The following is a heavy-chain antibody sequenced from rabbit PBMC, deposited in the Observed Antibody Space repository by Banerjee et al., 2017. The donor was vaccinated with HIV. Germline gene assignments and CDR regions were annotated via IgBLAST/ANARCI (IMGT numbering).Heavy chain of an antibody. D-gene: IGHD3-1*01. CDR3: ARNPWADSKL. J-gene: IGHJ4*01. CDR2: IDTVSGTT. CDR1: GFDFSRWYG. V-gene: IGHV1S47*01. Sequence: QEQLVESGGGLVQPEGSLTLTCKASGFDFSRWYGFYWVRQAPGKGLEWIACIDTVSGTTYYASWAKGQFTITRNTNLNTVTLQMSSLTAADTATYFCARNPWADSKLWGPGTLVTVS.